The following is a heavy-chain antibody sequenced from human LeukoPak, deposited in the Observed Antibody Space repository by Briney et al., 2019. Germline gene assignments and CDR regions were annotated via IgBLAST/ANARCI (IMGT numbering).Heavy chain of an antibody. CDR3: AKDLGSCGWYIDY. CDR1: GFTFSTYG. V-gene: IGHV3-23*01. CDR2: NSGGSS. Sequence: PGGSLRLSCAASGFTFSTYGVYWVRQAPGKGLEWVSSNSGGSSYYADSVKGRFTISRDNSKNTLYLQMNSLRAEDTAVYYCAKDLGSCGWYIDYWGQGTLVIVSS. D-gene: IGHD6-19*01. J-gene: IGHJ4*02.